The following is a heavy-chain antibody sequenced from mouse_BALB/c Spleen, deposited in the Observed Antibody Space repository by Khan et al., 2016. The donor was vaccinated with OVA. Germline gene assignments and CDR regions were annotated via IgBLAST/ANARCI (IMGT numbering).Heavy chain of an antibody. CDR3: ARNREPDYFAY. V-gene: IGHV2-9*02. Sequence: QVQLKQSGPGLVAPSQSLSITCTVSGFSLTSHGVHWVRQPPGKGLEWLGVIWAGGSTNYNSALISRLSISKDSSKSQVFLKMNSLQTDDTAMYYCARNREPDYFAYWGQGTTLTVSS. J-gene: IGHJ2*01. CDR1: GFSLTSHG. CDR2: IWAGGST.